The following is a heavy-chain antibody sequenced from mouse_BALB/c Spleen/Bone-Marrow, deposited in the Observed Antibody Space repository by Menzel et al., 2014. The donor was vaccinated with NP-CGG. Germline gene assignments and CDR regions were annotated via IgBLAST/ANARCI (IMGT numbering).Heavy chain of an antibody. V-gene: IGHV1-7*01. J-gene: IGHJ3*01. CDR1: GYTFTSYW. CDR3: ARPRFAY. Sequence: VQLQQSGAELAKPGASVRMSCEASGYTFTSYWMHWIKRRPGQGLEWIGYITPSTGYIEYNQKFKDKATLTADKSSSTAYMQLSSLTPEDSAVYYCARPRFAYWGQGTLVTVSA. CDR2: ITPSTGYI.